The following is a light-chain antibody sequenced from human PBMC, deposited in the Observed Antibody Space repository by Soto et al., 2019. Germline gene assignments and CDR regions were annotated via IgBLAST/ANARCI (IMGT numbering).Light chain of an antibody. CDR1: YIGSKS. CDR3: HVWDSSSNHHV. J-gene: IGLJ7*01. V-gene: IGLV3-21*04. Sequence: SYELTQPPSVSVAPGETATIACGGDYIGSKSVHWYQQKPGLAPLLVIYSNTGRPSGIPERFSGSNSGNTATLAISRVEAGDEADYYCHVWDSSSNHHVFGTGTQLTVL. CDR2: SNT.